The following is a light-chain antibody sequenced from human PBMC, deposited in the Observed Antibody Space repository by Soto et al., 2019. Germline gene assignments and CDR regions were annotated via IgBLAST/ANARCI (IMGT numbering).Light chain of an antibody. V-gene: IGKV1-5*03. CDR3: QHYNSFSRT. CDR1: DNIAPW. CDR2: KAA. Sequence: DIQMTQSPPTLSASVGAKVAFTCRASDNIAPWVAWYQQKPGKAPKLLIYKAANLADEVPSRFAGSGSGTDFTLTITRLQPDDFATYYCQHYNSFSRTFGQGTKV. J-gene: IGKJ1*01.